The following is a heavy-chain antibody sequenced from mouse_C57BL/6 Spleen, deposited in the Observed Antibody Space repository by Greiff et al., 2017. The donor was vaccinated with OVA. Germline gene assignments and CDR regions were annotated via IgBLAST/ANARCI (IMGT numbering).Heavy chain of an antibody. CDR1: GYAFSSYW. CDR2: IYPGDGDT. CDR3: ARKGDLPYYFDY. V-gene: IGHV1-80*01. J-gene: IGHJ2*01. Sequence: QVQLQQSGAELVKPGASVKISCKASGYAFSSYWMNWVKQRPGKGLEWIGQIYPGDGDTNYNGKFKGKATLTADKSSSTAYMQLSSLTSEDSAVYFCARKGDLPYYFDYWGQGTTLTVSS.